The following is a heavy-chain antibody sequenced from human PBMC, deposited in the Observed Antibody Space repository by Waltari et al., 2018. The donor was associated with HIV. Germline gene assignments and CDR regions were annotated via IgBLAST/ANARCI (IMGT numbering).Heavy chain of an antibody. CDR2: IYSGGST. Sequence: EVQLVESGGGLIQPGGSLRLPCAASGFTASSNYMSWVRQAPGKGLEWVSVIYSGGSTYYADSVKGRFTISRDNSKNTLYLQMNSLRAEDTAVYYCATETRNGYSSGNYWGQGTLVTVSS. J-gene: IGHJ4*02. V-gene: IGHV3-53*01. CDR1: GFTASSNY. D-gene: IGHD6-19*01. CDR3: ATETRNGYSSGNY.